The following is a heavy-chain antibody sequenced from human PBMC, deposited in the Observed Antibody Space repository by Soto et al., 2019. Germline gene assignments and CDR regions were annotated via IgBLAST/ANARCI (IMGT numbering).Heavy chain of an antibody. CDR3: ISSWGDHRSFDY. V-gene: IGHV3-72*01. D-gene: IGHD2-21*02. CDR1: GFTFSDHY. J-gene: IGHJ4*02. Sequence: GGSLRLSCEASGFTFSDHYMDWVRQAPGRGLEWVGRIRNIANSYTTEYAASVQGRFTISRDDSKKSLYLQMNNLKTEDTAVYYCISSWGDHRSFDYWGQGTLVTVSS. CDR2: IRNIANSYTT.